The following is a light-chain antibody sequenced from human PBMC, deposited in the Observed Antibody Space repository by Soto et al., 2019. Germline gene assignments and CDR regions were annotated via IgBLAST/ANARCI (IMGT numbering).Light chain of an antibody. Sequence: DIQMTQSPSTLSASVGDRVTITCRASQSISGWLAWYQQKPGKAPKLLIYDASSLESGVPSRFSGSGSGTEFTLTISSLQPDDFATYYCQQYNGHGGTFGQGTKVEIK. CDR1: QSISGW. CDR2: DAS. CDR3: QQYNGHGGT. V-gene: IGKV1-5*01. J-gene: IGKJ1*01.